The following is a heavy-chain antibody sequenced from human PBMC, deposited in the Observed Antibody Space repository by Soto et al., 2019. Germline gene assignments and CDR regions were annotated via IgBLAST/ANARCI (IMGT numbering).Heavy chain of an antibody. CDR1: GYTFINYY. D-gene: IGHD2-21*02. V-gene: IGHV1-2*02. CDR3: ARPPGYISDWQYFDL. CDR2: ISPKSGAT. J-gene: IGHJ4*02. Sequence: ASVKVSCKASGYTFINYYMHWVRQAPGQGFEWMGRISPKSGATNYAQKFQGRVSMTWDMSLKTAYMELSSLMSEDTAVYYCARPPGYISDWQYFDLWGQGTLVTVSS.